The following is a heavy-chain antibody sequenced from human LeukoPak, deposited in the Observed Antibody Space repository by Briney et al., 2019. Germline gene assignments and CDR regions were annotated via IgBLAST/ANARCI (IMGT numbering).Heavy chain of an antibody. CDR2: IRSKANSYAT. D-gene: IGHD1-26*01. J-gene: IGHJ4*02. Sequence: PGGSLRLSCAASGFTFSGSAMHWVRQASGKGLEWVGRIRSKANSYATAYAASVKGRFTISRDDSKNTAYLQMNSLKTEDTAVYYCARDFEEWELPAYWGQGTLVTVSS. CDR1: GFTFSGSA. V-gene: IGHV3-73*01. CDR3: ARDFEEWELPAY.